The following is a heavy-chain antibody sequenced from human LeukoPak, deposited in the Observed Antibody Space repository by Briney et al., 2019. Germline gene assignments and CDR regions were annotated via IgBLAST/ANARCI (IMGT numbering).Heavy chain of an antibody. CDR1: GFTFSSYS. CDR3: ARDPTNVDTAMEVDY. J-gene: IGHJ4*02. V-gene: IGHV3-48*01. D-gene: IGHD5-18*01. Sequence: GGSLRLSCAASGFTFSSYSTNWVRQAPGKGLEWVSYISSSSSAIYYADSVKGRFTISRDNAKNSLYLQMNSLRAEDTAVYYCARDPTNVDTAMEVDYWGQGTLVTVSS. CDR2: ISSSSSAI.